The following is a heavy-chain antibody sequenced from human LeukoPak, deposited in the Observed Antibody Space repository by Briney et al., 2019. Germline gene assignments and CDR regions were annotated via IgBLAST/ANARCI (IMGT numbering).Heavy chain of an antibody. Sequence: PGGSLRLSCAASGFTITNYATSWVRQAPGRGLEWVSSISDSGESAYYADSVKGRFTISRDNSKNTLSLQMNSLRAEDTAVYYCAGGYGFEYWGQGTLVTVSS. CDR2: ISDSGESA. D-gene: IGHD1-1*01. CDR1: GFTITNYA. V-gene: IGHV3-23*01. J-gene: IGHJ4*02. CDR3: AGGYGFEY.